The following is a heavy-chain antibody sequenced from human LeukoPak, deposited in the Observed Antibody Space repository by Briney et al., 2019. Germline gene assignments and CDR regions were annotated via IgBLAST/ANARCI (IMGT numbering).Heavy chain of an antibody. Sequence: SETLSLTCTVSGGSISSYYWSWIRQPPGKGLEWIGYIYYSGSTNYNPSLKSRVTISVDTSKNQFSLKLSSVTAADTAVYYCAKTPGIAAAGPWFDPWGQGTLDTVSS. D-gene: IGHD6-13*01. CDR3: AKTPGIAAAGPWFDP. J-gene: IGHJ5*02. CDR2: IYYSGST. V-gene: IGHV4-59*01. CDR1: GGSISSYY.